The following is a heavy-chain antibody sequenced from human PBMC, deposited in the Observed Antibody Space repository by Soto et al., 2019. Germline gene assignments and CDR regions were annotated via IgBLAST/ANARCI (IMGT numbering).Heavy chain of an antibody. CDR1: GFTFTSSA. J-gene: IGHJ6*02. D-gene: IGHD1-26*01. V-gene: IGHV1-58*01. CDR2: IVVGSGNT. CDR3: AADGSGSYSWDYYYYGMDV. Sequence: SVKVTCKASGFTFTSSAVKWVRQPGGEGLEGIGWIVVGSGNTHYAQKFQERVTITRDMSTSTAYMELSSLRSEDTAVYYCAADGSGSYSWDYYYYGMDVWGQGTTVTVSS.